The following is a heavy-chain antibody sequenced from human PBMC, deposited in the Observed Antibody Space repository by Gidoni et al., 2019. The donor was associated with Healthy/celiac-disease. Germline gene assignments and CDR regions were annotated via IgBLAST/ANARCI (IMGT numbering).Heavy chain of an antibody. Sequence: QVQLVESGGGLVKPGGSLRLSCAASGFTFSDYYLIWIRQAPGKGLEWVSYISSSSSYTNYADSVKGRFTISRDNAKNSLYLQMNSLRAEDTAVYYCARWGDLHYYDSSGYYNWYFDLWGRGTLVTVSS. CDR1: GFTFSDYY. CDR3: ARWGDLHYYDSSGYYNWYFDL. V-gene: IGHV3-11*06. CDR2: ISSSSSYT. J-gene: IGHJ2*01. D-gene: IGHD3-22*01.